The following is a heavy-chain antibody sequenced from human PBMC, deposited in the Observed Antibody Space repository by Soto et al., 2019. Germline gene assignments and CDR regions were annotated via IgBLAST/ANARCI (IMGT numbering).Heavy chain of an antibody. D-gene: IGHD3-10*01. Sequence: QVQLQESGPGLVKPSETLSLTCTVSGGSISSYYWSWIRQPPGKGLEWIGYIYYRGSTNYNTSLKSRVTTSVDTSKNQCSLKLSSVTAADTAVYNCARRYGSAFDIWGQGTMVTVSS. CDR3: ARRYGSAFDI. V-gene: IGHV4-59*01. J-gene: IGHJ3*02. CDR1: GGSISSYY. CDR2: IYYRGST.